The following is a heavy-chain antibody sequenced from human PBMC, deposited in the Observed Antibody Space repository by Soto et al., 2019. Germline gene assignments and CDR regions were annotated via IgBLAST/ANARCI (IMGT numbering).Heavy chain of an antibody. J-gene: IGHJ4*01. D-gene: IGHD2-15*01. CDR2: IYPGDSDA. CDR3: ARQGRDGDNYYFDS. Sequence: ESLKISCKGSGYIFTNYWIGWVRQMPGKGLEWMGIIYPGDSDARYSPSFQGQVTISADKSISTAYLQWSSLKASDTAIYYCARQGRDGDNYYFDSWGQGTLVTSPQ. V-gene: IGHV5-51*01. CDR1: GYIFTNYW.